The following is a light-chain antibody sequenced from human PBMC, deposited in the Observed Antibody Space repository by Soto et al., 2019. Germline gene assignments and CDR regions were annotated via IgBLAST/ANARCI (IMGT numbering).Light chain of an antibody. CDR1: SSDVGAYNY. J-gene: IGLJ1*01. CDR3: SSYSTSFFYV. CDR2: GVT. Sequence: QSVLTQPASVSGSPGQSITISCTGTSSDVGAYNYVSWYQQHPGEAPKLIIYGVTNRSSGVSYRFSGSKSDYTASLTISGLQAGDEADYYCSSYSTSFFYVFGTGTKVTVL. V-gene: IGLV2-14*01.